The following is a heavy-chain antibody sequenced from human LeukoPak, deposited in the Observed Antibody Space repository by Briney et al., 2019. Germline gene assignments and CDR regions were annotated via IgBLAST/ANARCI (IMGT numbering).Heavy chain of an antibody. CDR2: IYYSGST. D-gene: IGHD3-9*01. Sequence: SQTLSLTCTVSGGSISSGGYYWSWIRQHPGKGLEWIGYIYYSGSTYYNPSLKSRVTISVDTSKNQFSLELSSVTAADTAVYYCARERYFDWSRVDPWGQGTLVTVSS. J-gene: IGHJ5*02. CDR3: ARERYFDWSRVDP. CDR1: GGSISSGGYY. V-gene: IGHV4-31*03.